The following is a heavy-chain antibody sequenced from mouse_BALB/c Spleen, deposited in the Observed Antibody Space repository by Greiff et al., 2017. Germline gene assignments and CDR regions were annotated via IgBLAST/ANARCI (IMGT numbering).Heavy chain of an antibody. CDR2: ISTYYGNT. CDR1: GYTFTDYA. V-gene: IGHV1-67*01. Sequence: VQLQQSGPELVRPGVSVKISCKGSGYTFTDYAMHWVKQSHAKSLEWIGVISTYYGNTNYNQKFKGKATMTVDKSSSTAYMELARLTSEDSAIYYCARDYYGSSWFAYWGQGTLVTVSA. D-gene: IGHD1-1*01. CDR3: ARDYYGSSWFAY. J-gene: IGHJ3*01.